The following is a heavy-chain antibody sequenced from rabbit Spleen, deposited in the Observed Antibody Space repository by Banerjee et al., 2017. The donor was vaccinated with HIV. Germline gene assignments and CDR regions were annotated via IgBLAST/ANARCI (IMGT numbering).Heavy chain of an antibody. CDR3: ARDTGSSFSSYGMDL. CDR2: IAGSSSDFT. D-gene: IGHD8-1*01. CDR1: GFSFSSNDY. V-gene: IGHV1S40*01. Sequence: QSLEESGGDLIKPGASLTLTCTASGFSFSSNDYMCWVRQAPGKGLEWISCIAGSSSDFTYSATWAKGRFTISKTSSTTVTLQMTSLTVADTATYFCARDTGSSFSSYGMDLWGPGTLVTVS. J-gene: IGHJ6*01.